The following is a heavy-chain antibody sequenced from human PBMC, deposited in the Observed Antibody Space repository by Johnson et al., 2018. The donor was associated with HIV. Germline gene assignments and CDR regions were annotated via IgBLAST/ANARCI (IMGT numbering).Heavy chain of an antibody. CDR3: AKDYSNYPQDAFDI. J-gene: IGHJ3*02. V-gene: IGHV3-74*01. CDR1: GFTFSSYG. D-gene: IGHD4-11*01. Sequence: VQLVESGGGVVQPGGSLRLSCAASGFTFSSYGMHWVRQAPGKGLVWVSRINSDGSTTSYADSVKGRFTISRDNAKNSLYLQMNSLRAEDTAVYYCAKDYSNYPQDAFDIWGQGTMVTVSS. CDR2: INSDGSTT.